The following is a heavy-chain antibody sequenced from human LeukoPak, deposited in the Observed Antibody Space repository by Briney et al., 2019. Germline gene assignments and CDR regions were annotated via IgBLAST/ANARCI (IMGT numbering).Heavy chain of an antibody. V-gene: IGHV3-7*04. D-gene: IGHD3-10*01. CDR2: IKQEGSEK. Sequence: GGSRRLSGAASGFTFSSYWMTWVGQAPGKGLEGVANIKQEGSEKYYVDSLKGRFTISRENAKNSLCLQINSLRAEDTAVYYCARGYGSGSPWGYWGQGTLVTVSS. CDR1: GFTFSSYW. J-gene: IGHJ4*02. CDR3: ARGYGSGSPWGY.